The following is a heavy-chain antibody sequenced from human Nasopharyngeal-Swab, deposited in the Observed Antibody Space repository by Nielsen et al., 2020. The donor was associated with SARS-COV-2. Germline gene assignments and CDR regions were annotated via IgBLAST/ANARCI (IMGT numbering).Heavy chain of an antibody. V-gene: IGHV4-61*02. CDR1: GGSISSGSYY. Sequence: TLSLPCTVSGGSISSGSYYWSWIRQPAGKGLEWIGRIYTSGSTNYNPSLKSRVTISVDTSKNQFSLKLSSVTAADTAVYYCARAAMCYYDSSGIDYWGQGTLVTVSS. J-gene: IGHJ4*02. CDR2: IYTSGST. CDR3: ARAAMCYYDSSGIDY. D-gene: IGHD3-22*01.